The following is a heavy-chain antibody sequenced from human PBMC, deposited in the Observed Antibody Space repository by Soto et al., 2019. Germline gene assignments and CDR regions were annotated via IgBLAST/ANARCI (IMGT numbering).Heavy chain of an antibody. CDR1: GGSISSYY. CDR3: ARVHDYLATGGWFDP. D-gene: IGHD4-17*01. V-gene: IGHV4-59*01. J-gene: IGHJ5*02. CDR2: IYYSGST. Sequence: SETLSLTCTVSGGSISSYYWSWIRQPPGKGLEWIGYIYYSGSTNYNPSLKSRVTISVDTSKNQFSLKLSSVTAADTAVYYCARVHDYLATGGWFDPWGQGTLVTVSS.